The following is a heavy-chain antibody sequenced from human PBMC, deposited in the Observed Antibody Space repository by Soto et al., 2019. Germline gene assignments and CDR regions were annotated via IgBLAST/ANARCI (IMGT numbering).Heavy chain of an antibody. CDR1: GGSISSYY. V-gene: IGHV4-59*01. D-gene: IGHD5-18*01. J-gene: IGHJ4*02. Sequence: QVQLQESGPGLVKPSETLSLTCTVSGGSISSYYWSWIRQPPGKGLEWIGYIYYSGSTNYNPAHKSRVTASGAASKNQCSLKPSAATAADTAVYYCARGRIQLWYPFDYWGQGTLVTVSS. CDR3: ARGRIQLWYPFDY. CDR2: IYYSGST.